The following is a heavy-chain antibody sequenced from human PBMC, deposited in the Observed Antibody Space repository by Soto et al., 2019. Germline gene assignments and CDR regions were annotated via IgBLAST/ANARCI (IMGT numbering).Heavy chain of an antibody. D-gene: IGHD2-21*02. V-gene: IGHV4-61*01. Sequence: SETLSLTCTVSGGSVSSANYYWSWIRQPPGKGLEWIGYIYYSGSTKYNPSLNSRVTISVDTSENQFSLRLSSVTAADTAVYYCARGDLRRGDCHFDYWGQGTLVTVSS. CDR3: ARGDLRRGDCHFDY. J-gene: IGHJ4*02. CDR1: GGSVSSANYY. CDR2: IYYSGST.